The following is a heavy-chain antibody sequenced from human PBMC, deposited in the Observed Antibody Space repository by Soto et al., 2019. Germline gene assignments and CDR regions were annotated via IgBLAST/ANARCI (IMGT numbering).Heavy chain of an antibody. D-gene: IGHD3-9*01. CDR2: IYSGGST. CDR3: ARGPRPGLRYFDGRDWFDP. J-gene: IGHJ5*02. CDR1: GFTVSSNY. V-gene: IGHV3-66*01. Sequence: GGSLRLSCAASGFTVSSNYMSWVRQAPGKGLEWVSVIYSGGSTYYADSVKGRFTISRDNSKNTLYLQMNSLRAEDTAVYYCARGPRPGLRYFDGRDWFDPWGQGTLVTVSS.